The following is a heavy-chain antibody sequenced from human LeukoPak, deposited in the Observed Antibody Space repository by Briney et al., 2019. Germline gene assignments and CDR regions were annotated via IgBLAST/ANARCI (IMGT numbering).Heavy chain of an antibody. CDR1: GFTFDDYA. CDR2: ISWDGGST. V-gene: IGHV3-43D*04. D-gene: IGHD1-26*01. Sequence: GGSLRLSCAASGFTFDDYAMHWVRQAPGKGLEWVSLISWDGGSTYYADSVKGRFTISRDNSKNSLYLQMNSLRAEDTALYYCAKVGGSYVGGYFDYWGQGTLVTVSS. CDR3: AKVGGSYVGGYFDY. J-gene: IGHJ4*02.